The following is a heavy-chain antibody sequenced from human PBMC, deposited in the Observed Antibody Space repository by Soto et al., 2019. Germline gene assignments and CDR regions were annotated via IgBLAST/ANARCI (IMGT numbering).Heavy chain of an antibody. CDR1: GGSFSGYY. Sequence: QVQLPQWGAGLLKPSETLSLTCAVYGGSFSGYYWSWIRQPPGKGLEWIGELNHSGSTNYNPSLKSRVTISVDTSKNQFSLKLSSVTAEDTAVYYCARESIGRLLWCGEPPGYLDYWGKGTLVTVSS. J-gene: IGHJ4*02. V-gene: IGHV4-34*01. CDR2: LNHSGST. CDR3: ARESIGRLLWCGEPPGYLDY. D-gene: IGHD3-10*01.